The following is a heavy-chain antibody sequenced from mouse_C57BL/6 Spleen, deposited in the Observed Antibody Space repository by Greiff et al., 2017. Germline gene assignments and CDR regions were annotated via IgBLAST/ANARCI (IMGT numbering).Heavy chain of an antibody. CDR1: GFSLTSYG. CDR2: IWGGGST. D-gene: IGHD1-1*01. J-gene: IGHJ1*03. V-gene: IGHV2-5*01. CDR3: AKEDGSSYRYFDV. Sequence: QVQLQQSGPGLVQPSQSLSITCTVSGFSLTSYGVHWVRQSPGKGLEWLGVIWGGGSTDYNAAFMSRLSITKDNSKSQVFFKMNSLQADDTAIYYCAKEDGSSYRYFDVWGTGTTVTVSS.